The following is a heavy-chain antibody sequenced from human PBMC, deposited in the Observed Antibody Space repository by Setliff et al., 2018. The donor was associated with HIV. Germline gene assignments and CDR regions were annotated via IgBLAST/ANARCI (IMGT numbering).Heavy chain of an antibody. J-gene: IGHJ6*03. D-gene: IGHD6-19*01. CDR1: GASIGSSTYY. CDR2: IYYSGST. CDR3: ARVFTVAGTYYYYYMDV. V-gene: IGHV4-39*02. Sequence: SETLSLTCTVSGASIGSSTYYWGCIRQPPGKGLEWIGSIYYSGSTYYNPSLKSRVTISRDTSKNHFSLKLSSVTAADTAIYYCARVFTVAGTYYYYYMDVWGKGTTVTVSS.